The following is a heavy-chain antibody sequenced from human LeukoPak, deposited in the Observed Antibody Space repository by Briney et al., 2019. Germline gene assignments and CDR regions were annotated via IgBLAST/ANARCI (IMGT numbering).Heavy chain of an antibody. V-gene: IGHV3-30*02. D-gene: IGHD3-10*01. Sequence: GGSLRLSCAASGFTFSSYGMHWVRQAPGKGLEWVAFIRYDGSNKYYADSVKGRFTISRDNSKNTLYLQMNSLRAEDTAVYYCARYGSGSYLGMDVWGQGTTVTVSS. CDR1: GFTFSSYG. J-gene: IGHJ6*02. CDR3: ARYGSGSYLGMDV. CDR2: IRYDGSNK.